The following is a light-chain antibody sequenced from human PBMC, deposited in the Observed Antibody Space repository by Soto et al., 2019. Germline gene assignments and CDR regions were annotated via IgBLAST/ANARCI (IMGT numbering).Light chain of an antibody. CDR2: DAS. CDR1: QSVSSY. CDR3: QQRSNWPPEVT. Sequence: EIVLTQSPATLSLSPGERATLSCRASQSVSSYLAWYQQKPGQAPRLLIYDASNRATGIPARFSGSGSGTHFTLTIRSLEPEDFAVYYCQQRSNWPPEVTFGQGTRLQLK. V-gene: IGKV3-11*01. J-gene: IGKJ5*01.